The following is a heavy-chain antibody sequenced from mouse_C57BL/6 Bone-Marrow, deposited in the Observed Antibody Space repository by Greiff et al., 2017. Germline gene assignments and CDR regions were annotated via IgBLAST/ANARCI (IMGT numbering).Heavy chain of an antibody. Sequence: QVQLQQSGAELVKPGASVKLSCKASGYTFTSYWMQWVKQRPGQGLEWIGEIDPSDSYTNYNQKFKGKATLTVDTSSSTAYMQLISLTSEDSAVYYCSRDYDYAMDYWGQGTSVTVSS. CDR3: SRDYDYAMDY. J-gene: IGHJ4*01. CDR2: IDPSDSYT. D-gene: IGHD2-4*01. CDR1: GYTFTSYW. V-gene: IGHV1-50*01.